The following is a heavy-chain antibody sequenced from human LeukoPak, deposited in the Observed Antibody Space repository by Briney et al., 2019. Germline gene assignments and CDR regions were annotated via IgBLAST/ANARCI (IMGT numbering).Heavy chain of an antibody. V-gene: IGHV4-39*01. CDR1: GGSITSSNYY. J-gene: IGHJ4*02. D-gene: IGHD3-10*01. CDR2: FYYSGST. Sequence: PSETLSLTCTVSGGSITSSNYYWGWIRQPPGKGLEWIGSFYYSGSTNYNPSLKSRVTISVDTSKNQFSLKLSSVTAADTAVYYCVYYYGSGSVEYWGQGTLVTVSS. CDR3: VYYYGSGSVEY.